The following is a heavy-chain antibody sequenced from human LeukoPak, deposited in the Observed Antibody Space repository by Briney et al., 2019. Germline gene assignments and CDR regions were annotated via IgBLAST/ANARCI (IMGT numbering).Heavy chain of an antibody. Sequence: SETLSLTCTVSGGSISSGSYYWTWIRQPAGKGLEWIGRVYTSGSTSYNPSLESRVTISGDTSKNLFSLKLTSVTVADTGVYYCARHDRWLVLRGYYFDYWGQGTLVTVSS. CDR2: VYTSGST. CDR3: ARHDRWLVLRGYYFDY. V-gene: IGHV4-61*02. D-gene: IGHD6-19*01. J-gene: IGHJ4*02. CDR1: GGSISSGSYY.